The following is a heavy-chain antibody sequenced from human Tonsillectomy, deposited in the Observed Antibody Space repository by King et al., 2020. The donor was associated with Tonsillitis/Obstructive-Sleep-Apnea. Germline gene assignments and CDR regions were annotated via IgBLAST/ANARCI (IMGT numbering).Heavy chain of an antibody. CDR3: ARGNRFLEWLPTLRYYYYMDV. CDR2: INSDGSST. Sequence: VQLVESGGGLVQPGGSLRLSCAASGFTFSSYWMHWVRQAPGKGLVWVSRINSDGSSTSYADSVKGRFTISRDNAKNTLYLQMNSLRAEDTAVYYCARGNRFLEWLPTLRYYYYMDVWGKGTTFTVSS. D-gene: IGHD3-3*01. V-gene: IGHV3-74*01. CDR1: GFTFSSYW. J-gene: IGHJ6*03.